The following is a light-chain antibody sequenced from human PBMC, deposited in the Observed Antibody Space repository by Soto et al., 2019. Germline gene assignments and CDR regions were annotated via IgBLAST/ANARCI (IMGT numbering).Light chain of an antibody. Sequence: IQKTQSPSTLSASVGDRVTITCRASQSISSWLAWYQQKPGKAPKLLIYDASSLESGVPSRFSGSGSGTEFTLTISSLQPDDFATYYCQQYNSYSPTFGQGTKVDIK. CDR2: DAS. CDR1: QSISSW. CDR3: QQYNSYSPT. J-gene: IGKJ1*01. V-gene: IGKV1-5*01.